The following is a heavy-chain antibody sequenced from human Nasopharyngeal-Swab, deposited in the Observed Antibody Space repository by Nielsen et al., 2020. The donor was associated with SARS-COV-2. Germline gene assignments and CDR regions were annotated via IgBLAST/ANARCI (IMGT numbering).Heavy chain of an antibody. J-gene: IGHJ3*02. D-gene: IGHD5-12*01. CDR1: GGSISSGDYY. CDR3: ARVGFFEKDAFDI. V-gene: IGHV4-30-4*01. CDR2: IYYSGST. Sequence: SETLSLTCTVSGGSISSGDYYWSWIRQPPGKGLEWIGYIYYSGSTYYNPSLESRVTISVDTSKNQFSLKLSSVTAADTAVYYCARVGFFEKDAFDIWGQGTMVTVSS.